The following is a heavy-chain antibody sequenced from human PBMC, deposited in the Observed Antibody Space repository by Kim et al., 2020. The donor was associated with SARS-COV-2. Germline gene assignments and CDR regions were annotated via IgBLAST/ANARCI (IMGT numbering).Heavy chain of an antibody. CDR3: ARGISDGYVATYYYYYMDV. D-gene: IGHD5-12*01. J-gene: IGHJ6*03. Sequence: SETLSLTCTVSGGSISSYYWSWIRQPPGKGLEWIGYIYYSGSTNYNPSLKSRVTISVDTSKNQFSLKLSSVTAADTAVYYCARGISDGYVATYYYYYMDVWGKGTTVTVSS. V-gene: IGHV4-59*08. CDR2: IYYSGST. CDR1: GGSISSYY.